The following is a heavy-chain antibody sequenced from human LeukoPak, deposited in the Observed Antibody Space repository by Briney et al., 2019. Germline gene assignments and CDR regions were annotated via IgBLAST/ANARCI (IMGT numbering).Heavy chain of an antibody. Sequence: PSETLSLTCTVSVGSLSNYYWSCVRQPPGEGRGWMGYIYYTGSTNYNPSLKSRLTISVDTSNNQFSLKLTSVTAADTAVYYCARVFGSRNAFDYWGQGTLLTASS. D-gene: IGHD1-26*01. CDR2: IYYTGST. J-gene: IGHJ4*02. V-gene: IGHV4-59*01. CDR3: ARVFGSRNAFDY. CDR1: VGSLSNYY.